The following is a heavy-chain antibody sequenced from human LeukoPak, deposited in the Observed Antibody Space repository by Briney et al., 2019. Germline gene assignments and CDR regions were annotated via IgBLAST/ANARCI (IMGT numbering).Heavy chain of an antibody. J-gene: IGHJ3*02. Sequence: PSETLSLTCTVSGDSISSSSYYWGWIRQPPGKGLEWIGSIYYSGSTYYNPSLKSRVTISVDTSKNQFSLKLSSVTAADTAVYYCARLSYYDFWSGYRNDAFDIWGQGTMVTVSS. CDR1: GDSISSSSYY. CDR3: ARLSYYDFWSGYRNDAFDI. CDR2: IYYSGST. V-gene: IGHV4-39*01. D-gene: IGHD3-3*01.